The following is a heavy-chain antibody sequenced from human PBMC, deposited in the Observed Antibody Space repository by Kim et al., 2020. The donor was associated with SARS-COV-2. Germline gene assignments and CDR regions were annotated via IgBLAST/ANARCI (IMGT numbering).Heavy chain of an antibody. CDR1: GGSISSSNW. D-gene: IGHD3-16*01. CDR2: NYHSGST. J-gene: IGHJ4*02. CDR3: ARSLPSLRYAYVWGSSTYLGY. V-gene: IGHV4-4*02. Sequence: SEALSLTCAVSGGSISSSNWWRLVRQPPGKGLEWIGDNYHSGSTTYNPSLKSRVTISIDKSKNQFSLKLSTLTAADTAVYYCARSLPSLRYAYVWGSSTYLGYWGQGALVTVSS.